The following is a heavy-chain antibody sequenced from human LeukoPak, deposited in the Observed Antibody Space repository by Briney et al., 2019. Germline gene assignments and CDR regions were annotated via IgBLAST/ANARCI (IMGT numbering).Heavy chain of an antibody. CDR3: ARDLVVVAATPSLFDY. V-gene: IGHV1-2*02. Sequence: ASVKVSCKASGYTFTGYYMHWVRQAPGQGLERMGWINPNSGGTNYAQKFQGRVTMTRDTSISTAYMELSRLRSDGTAVYYCARDLVVVAATPSLFDYWGQGTLVTVSS. CDR1: GYTFTGYY. J-gene: IGHJ4*02. CDR2: INPNSGGT. D-gene: IGHD2-15*01.